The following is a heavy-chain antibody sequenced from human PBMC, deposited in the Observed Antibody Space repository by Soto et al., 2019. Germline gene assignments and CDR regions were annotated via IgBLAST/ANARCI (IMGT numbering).Heavy chain of an antibody. V-gene: IGHV1-2*02. J-gene: IGHJ5*02. CDR1: GYRFIDYY. CDR3: TIELYTYNWFDP. D-gene: IGHD2-8*01. CDR2: INPKSGAS. Sequence: DSGKGSCKAFGYRFIDYYIHLVRQAPGQGLEWMGWINPKSGASNYAQKFHGRVNMTGDTSLSAAYMELSSLTSDDTAVYYCTIELYTYNWFDPWGQGTQVTVSS.